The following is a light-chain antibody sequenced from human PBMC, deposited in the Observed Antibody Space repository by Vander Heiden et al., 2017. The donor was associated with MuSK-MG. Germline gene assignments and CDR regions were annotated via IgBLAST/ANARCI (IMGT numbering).Light chain of an antibody. CDR1: QSVSSN. J-gene: IGKJ5*01. CDR2: GAS. Sequence: EIVMTQSPATLSVSPGERATLSCRASQSVSSNLAWYQQKPGQAPRLLIYGASTRATGIPARFSGSGSGTEFTLTISSLQSEDFAVYYCQQDNYWPPITFGQGTRLEIK. V-gene: IGKV3-15*01. CDR3: QQDNYWPPIT.